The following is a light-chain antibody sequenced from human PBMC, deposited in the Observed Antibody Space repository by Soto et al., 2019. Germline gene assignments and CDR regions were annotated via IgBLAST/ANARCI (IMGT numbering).Light chain of an antibody. Sequence: EIVMARSPATLSVSPGERATLSCGGSQSGSSNLAWYQQKPGQAPRLLIYGASTKATGIPARFSGSGSGTEFTLTVSSLQSEDFAVYYCQQYNNWPRTFGQGTKVDIK. V-gene: IGKV3-15*01. J-gene: IGKJ1*01. CDR1: QSGSSN. CDR2: GAS. CDR3: QQYNNWPRT.